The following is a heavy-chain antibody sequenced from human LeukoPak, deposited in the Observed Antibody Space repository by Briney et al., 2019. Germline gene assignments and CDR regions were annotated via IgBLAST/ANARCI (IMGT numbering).Heavy chain of an antibody. Sequence: PSETLSLTCAVYGGSFSGYYWSWIRRPPGKGLEWIGEISHSGSTNYNPSLKSRVTISVDTSKNQFSLKLSSVTAADTAVYYCARRRIVVVPFDPWGQGTLVTVSS. V-gene: IGHV4-34*01. CDR2: ISHSGST. D-gene: IGHD2-2*01. J-gene: IGHJ5*02. CDR3: ARRRIVVVPFDP. CDR1: GGSFSGYY.